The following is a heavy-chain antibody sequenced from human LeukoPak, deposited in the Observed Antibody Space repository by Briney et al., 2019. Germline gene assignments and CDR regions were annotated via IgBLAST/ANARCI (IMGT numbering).Heavy chain of an antibody. V-gene: IGHV3-11*04. D-gene: IGHD4-17*01. CDR1: GFTFSDYY. J-gene: IGHJ3*02. Sequence: GGSLRLSCAASGFTFSDYYMSWIRQAPGKGLEWVSYISSSGSTIYYADSVKGRFTISRDNAKNSLFLQMDSLRAEDTALYYCARPTTVTTISADAFDIWGQGTMVTVSS. CDR3: ARPTTVTTISADAFDI. CDR2: ISSSGSTI.